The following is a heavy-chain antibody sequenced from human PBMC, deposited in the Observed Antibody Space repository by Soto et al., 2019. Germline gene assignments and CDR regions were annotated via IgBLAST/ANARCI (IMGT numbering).Heavy chain of an antibody. Sequence: QLVESGGGLVTPGKSVTLSCVGSGFDFTAAWMHWVRQAPGTGLEWVGRIKSRGSGGTTDYSAPVRGRFTISRDATKDTVYLQMSSLKAEATAVYFCAKQRGPSASSDYGLEVWGQGSTVTVTS. CDR3: AKQRGPSASSDYGLEV. CDR2: IKSRGSGGTT. D-gene: IGHD1-1*01. V-gene: IGHV3-15*07. CDR1: GFDFTAAW. J-gene: IGHJ6*01.